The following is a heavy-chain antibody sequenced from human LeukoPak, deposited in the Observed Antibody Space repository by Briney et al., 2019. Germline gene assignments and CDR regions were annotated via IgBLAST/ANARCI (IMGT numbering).Heavy chain of an antibody. CDR2: LDPADGET. D-gene: IGHD4-17*01. CDR1: GYTLTDLS. Sequence: GASVKVSRKVSGYTLTDLSTHWVRQAPGKGLEWMGGLDPADGETIYAQKFQGRVTMTEDTSTDTAYMELNSLRSEDTAVYYCATHRTTVITGLVYWGQGTLVSVFS. J-gene: IGHJ4*02. V-gene: IGHV1-24*01. CDR3: ATHRTTVITGLVY.